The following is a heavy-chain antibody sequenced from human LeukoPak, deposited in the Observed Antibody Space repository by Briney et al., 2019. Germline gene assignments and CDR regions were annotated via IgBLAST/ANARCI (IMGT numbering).Heavy chain of an antibody. V-gene: IGHV1-24*01. CDR2: FDPEDGET. D-gene: IGHD6-13*01. J-gene: IGHJ4*02. Sequence: GSSVKVSCKASGGTFSSYAISWVRQAPGQGLEWMGGFDPEDGETIYAQKFQGRVTMTEDTSTDTAYMELSSLRSEDTAVYYCATQFLLGIAATDYWGQGTLVTVSS. CDR3: ATQFLLGIAATDY. CDR1: GGTFSSYA.